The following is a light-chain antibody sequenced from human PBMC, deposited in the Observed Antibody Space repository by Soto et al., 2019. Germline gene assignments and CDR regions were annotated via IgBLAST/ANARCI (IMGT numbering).Light chain of an antibody. J-gene: IGKJ5*01. CDR2: GAS. CDR1: RSVSSSY. V-gene: IGKV3-20*01. CDR3: QLYGISPH. Sequence: EIVLTQSPGTLSLFPGERATLSCRASRSVSSSYLAWYQQKPGQAPRLLIYGASSRATGVPDRFSGSGSGTDFTLTINRLEPEDFAVYYCQLYGISPHFGQGTRLEIK.